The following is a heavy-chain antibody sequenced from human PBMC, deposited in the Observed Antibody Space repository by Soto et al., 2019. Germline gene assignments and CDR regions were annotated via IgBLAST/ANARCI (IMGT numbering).Heavy chain of an antibody. J-gene: IGHJ6*02. CDR2: IKQDGSEK. Sequence: GGSLRLSCAASGSSFSRYWMSWVRQAPGKGLEWVGNIKQDGSEKYYVDSVKGRFTISRDNAKNSLFLQMSSLRAEDTAVYYCARGFTYYDFWSGWLSPEDYYAMDVWGQGTTVTVYS. V-gene: IGHV3-7*01. D-gene: IGHD3-3*01. CDR3: ARGFTYYDFWSGWLSPEDYYAMDV. CDR1: GSSFSRYW.